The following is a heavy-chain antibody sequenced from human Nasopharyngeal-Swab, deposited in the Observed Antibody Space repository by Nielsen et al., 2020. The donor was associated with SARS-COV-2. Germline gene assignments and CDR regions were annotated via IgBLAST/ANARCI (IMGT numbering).Heavy chain of an antibody. V-gene: IGHV1-46*01. CDR3: ARGFSGLSALLCSSTSCLDAFDI. D-gene: IGHD2-2*01. CDR1: GYTFTSYY. J-gene: IGHJ3*02. CDR2: INPSGGST. Sequence: ASVKVSCKASGYTFTSYYKHWVRQAPGQGLEWMGIINPSGGSTSYAQKFQGRITMTRDTSTSTVYMELSSLRSEDTAVYYCARGFSGLSALLCSSTSCLDAFDIWGQGTMVTVSS.